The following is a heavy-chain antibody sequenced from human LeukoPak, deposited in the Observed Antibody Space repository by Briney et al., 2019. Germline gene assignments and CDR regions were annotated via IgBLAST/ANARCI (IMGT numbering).Heavy chain of an antibody. CDR1: GHTFTSNF. CDR2: LNPSDGDT. D-gene: IGHD3-10*01. V-gene: IGHV1-46*01. Sequence: ASVKVSCKASGHTFTSNFVHWVRQAPGQGLEWMAVLNPSDGDTTYAQKFQGRVTITTDESTSTAYMELSSLRSEDTAVYYCAREPQAIYYGSGSYDWGQGTLVTVSS. CDR3: AREPQAIYYGSGSYD. J-gene: IGHJ4*02.